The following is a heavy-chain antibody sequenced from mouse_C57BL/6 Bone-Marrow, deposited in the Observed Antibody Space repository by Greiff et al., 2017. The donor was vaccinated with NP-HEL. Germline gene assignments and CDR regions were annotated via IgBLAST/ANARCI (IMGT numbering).Heavy chain of an antibody. V-gene: IGHV1-50*01. D-gene: IGHD2-12*01. CDR2: IDPSDSYT. CDR1: GYTFTSYW. Sequence: QVQLKQPGAELVKPGASVKLSCKASGYTFTSYWMQWVKQRPGQGLEWIGEIDPSDSYTNYNQKFKGKATLTVDTSSSTAYMQLSSLTSEDSAVYYCARRDLYEDYWGQGTTRTVSS. J-gene: IGHJ2*01. CDR3: ARRDLYEDY.